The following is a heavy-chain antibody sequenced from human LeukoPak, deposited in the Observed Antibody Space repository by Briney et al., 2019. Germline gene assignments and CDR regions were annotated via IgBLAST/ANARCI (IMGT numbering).Heavy chain of an antibody. V-gene: IGHV1-69*01. CDR2: IIPIFGTA. Sequence: ASVKVSCKASGGTFSSYAISWVRQAPGQGLEWMGGIIPIFGTANYAQKFQGRVTIIADESTSTAYMELSSLRSEDTAVYYCASKQSNWNYVYDAFDIWGQGTMVTVSS. CDR3: ASKQSNWNYVYDAFDI. D-gene: IGHD1-7*01. CDR1: GGTFSSYA. J-gene: IGHJ3*02.